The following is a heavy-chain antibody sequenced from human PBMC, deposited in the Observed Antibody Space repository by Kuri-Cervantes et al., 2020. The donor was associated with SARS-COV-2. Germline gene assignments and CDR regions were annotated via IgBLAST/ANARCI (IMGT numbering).Heavy chain of an antibody. D-gene: IGHD6-6*01. V-gene: IGHV4-59*08. CDR1: GGSISSYY. J-gene: IGHJ4*02. CDR2: IYYSGST. CDR3: AGQLGPQYFDY. Sequence: GSLRLSCTVSGGSISSYYWSWIRQPPGKGLEWIGYIYYSGSTNYNPSLKSRVTISVDTSKNQFSLKLSSVTAADTAVYYCAGQLGPQYFDYWGQGTLVTVSS.